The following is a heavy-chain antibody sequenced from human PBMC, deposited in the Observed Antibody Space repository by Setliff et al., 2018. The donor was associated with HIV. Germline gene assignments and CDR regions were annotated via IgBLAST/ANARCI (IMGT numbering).Heavy chain of an antibody. CDR3: ACGAAAGFGYSYYYYMDV. V-gene: IGHV4-4*02. CDR2: ISHSGST. Sequence: KTSQTLSLTCAVSGGSISRSHWWSWVRQPPGKGLEWIGEISHSGSTKYNPSLKSRVTISVDKSKNHYSLNLNSVTAADTAGYYCACGAAAGFGYSYYYYMDVLGKGTTVTVSS. D-gene: IGHD6-13*01. J-gene: IGHJ6*03. CDR1: GGSISRSHW.